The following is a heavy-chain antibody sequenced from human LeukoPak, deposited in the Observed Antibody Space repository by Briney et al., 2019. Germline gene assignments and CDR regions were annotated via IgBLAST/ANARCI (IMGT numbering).Heavy chain of an antibody. Sequence: GGSLRLSCAASGFTFSSYAMSWVRQAPGEGLYWVSGISGSDGSTYYADTVKGRFTISRDNSKNTLYLQMNSLRAEDTGMYYCAKEIAAIGSPLLDYWGQGVLVTVSS. CDR2: ISGSDGST. CDR3: AKEIAAIGSPLLDY. J-gene: IGHJ4*02. CDR1: GFTFSSYA. D-gene: IGHD6-13*01. V-gene: IGHV3-23*01.